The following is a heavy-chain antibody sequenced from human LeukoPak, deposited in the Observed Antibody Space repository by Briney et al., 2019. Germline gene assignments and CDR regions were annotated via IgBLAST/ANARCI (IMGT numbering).Heavy chain of an antibody. CDR3: AKIAGLGTDTYAFDI. CDR2: ISYDGSNK. V-gene: IGHV3-30*18. Sequence: PGRSLRLSCAASGFTFSSYGMHWVRQAPGKGLEWVAVISYDGSNKYYADSVKGRFTISRDNSKNTLYLQMNSLRAEDTAVYYCAKIAGLGTDTYAFDIWGQGTMVTVSS. D-gene: IGHD2-2*02. CDR1: GFTFSSYG. J-gene: IGHJ3*02.